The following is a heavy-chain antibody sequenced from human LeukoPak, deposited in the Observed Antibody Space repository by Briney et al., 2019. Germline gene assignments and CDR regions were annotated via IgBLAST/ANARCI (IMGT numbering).Heavy chain of an antibody. J-gene: IGHJ3*02. Sequence: GGSLRLSCAASGFTFSSYGMTWVRQAPGKGLDWVSGISGSGARTDYADSMKGRFTISRDNAKNTLYLQMNSLRAEDTAVYYCAKGSREWKLLDAFDIWGQGTMVTVSS. CDR2: ISGSGART. D-gene: IGHD1-26*01. V-gene: IGHV3-23*01. CDR3: AKGSREWKLLDAFDI. CDR1: GFTFSSYG.